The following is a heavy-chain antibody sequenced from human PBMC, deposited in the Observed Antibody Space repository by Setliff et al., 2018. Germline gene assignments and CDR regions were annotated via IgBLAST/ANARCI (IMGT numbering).Heavy chain of an antibody. CDR2: IKQDGSAK. CDR1: GFTFSNDW. D-gene: IGHD3-16*01. J-gene: IGHJ4*02. Sequence: GGSLRLSCAASGFTFSNDWMSWVRQAPGKGLEWVANIKQDGSAKDYVDSVKGRFTISRDNAKTSLYLQMNSLRAEDTAVYYCARDGGEYWGQGTLVTVSS. CDR3: ARDGGEY. V-gene: IGHV3-7*01.